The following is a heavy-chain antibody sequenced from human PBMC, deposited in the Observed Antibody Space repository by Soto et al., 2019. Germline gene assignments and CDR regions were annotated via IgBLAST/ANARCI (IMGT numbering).Heavy chain of an antibody. CDR2: ISSNGGTT. Sequence: EVQLAESGGGMVQPGGSLRLSCVASGFTFSSYDMHWVRQAPGKGLEYVSSISSNGGTTYYGNSVKGRFTISRDNSKNALYLQMGRLGAGGMAVYYCVGGVAGNYGYWGQGTLGTGSS. V-gene: IGHV3-64*01. CDR1: GFTFSSYD. D-gene: IGHD1-7*01. J-gene: IGHJ4*02. CDR3: VGGVAGNYGY.